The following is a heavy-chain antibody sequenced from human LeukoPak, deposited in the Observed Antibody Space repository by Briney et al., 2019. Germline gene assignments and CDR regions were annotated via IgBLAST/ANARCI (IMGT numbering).Heavy chain of an antibody. D-gene: IGHD2-2*02. J-gene: IGHJ4*02. CDR3: AKEAYCSSTSCYTGLGFDY. V-gene: IGHV3-9*01. CDR1: GFTFDDYA. Sequence: GRSLRLSCAASGFTFDDYAMHWVRQAPGEGLEWVSGISWNSGSIGYADSVKGRFTISRDNAKNSLYLQMNSLRAEDTALYYCAKEAYCSSTSCYTGLGFDYWGQGTLVTVSS. CDR2: ISWNSGSI.